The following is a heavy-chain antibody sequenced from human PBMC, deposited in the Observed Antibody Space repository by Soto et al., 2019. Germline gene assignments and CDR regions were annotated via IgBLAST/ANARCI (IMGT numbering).Heavy chain of an antibody. CDR1: GGRISISY. J-gene: IGHJ6*01. D-gene: IGHD6-13*01. CDR2: IIPMFGTA. Sequence: CEDSGGRISISYMSCVRAENRQGIEWMGGIIPMFGTANYAQKFQGRFTMSRDNSKNTLYLQMNSLRAEDTAVDDGARDRIAAAGYYVMGGWGAGTTVNVSS. CDR3: ARDRIAAAGYYVMGG. V-gene: IGHV1-69*05.